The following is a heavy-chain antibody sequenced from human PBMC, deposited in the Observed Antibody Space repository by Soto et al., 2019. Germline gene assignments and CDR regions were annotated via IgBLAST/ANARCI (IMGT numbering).Heavy chain of an antibody. CDR3: ARAAYDTYYYYMDV. V-gene: IGHV1-8*01. Sequence: ASVKVSCKASGYTFTSYDINWVRQATGQGLEWVGWMNPNSGNTGYAQKFQGRVTMTRNTSISTAYMELSSLRSEDTAVYYCARAAYDTYYYYMDVWGKGTTVTVSS. D-gene: IGHD3-9*01. CDR1: GYTFTSYD. J-gene: IGHJ6*03. CDR2: MNPNSGNT.